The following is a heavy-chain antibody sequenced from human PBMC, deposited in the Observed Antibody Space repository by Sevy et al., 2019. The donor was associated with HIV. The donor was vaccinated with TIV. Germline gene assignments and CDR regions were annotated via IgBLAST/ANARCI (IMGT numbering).Heavy chain of an antibody. CDR1: TFTFSDYY. CDR2: ISGRGTTM. CDR3: ARVSRRYSETQCFDF. J-gene: IGHJ4*02. V-gene: IGHV3-11*01. D-gene: IGHD2-21*01. Sequence: GGSLRLSCSASTFTFSDYYMSWIRQAPGKGLEWASYISGRGTTMYYADSVRGRFTISRDNNKNSLYLQMNSLRAEDTAIYYCARVSRRYSETQCFDFWGQGTRVTVSS.